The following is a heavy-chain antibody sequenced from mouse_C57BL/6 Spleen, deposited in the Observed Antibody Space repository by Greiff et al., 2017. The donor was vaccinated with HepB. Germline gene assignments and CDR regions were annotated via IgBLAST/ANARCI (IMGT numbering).Heavy chain of an antibody. D-gene: IGHD2-2*01. CDR3: ARLDGYDYWFAY. J-gene: IGHJ3*01. CDR1: GFTFSDYG. Sequence: DVQLVESGGGLEKPGGSLKLSCAASGFTFSDYGMHWVRQAPEKGLEWVAYISSGSSTIYYADTVKGRFTISRDNAKNTLFLQMTSLRSEDTAMYYCARLDGYDYWFAYWGQGTLVTVSA. V-gene: IGHV5-17*01. CDR2: ISSGSSTI.